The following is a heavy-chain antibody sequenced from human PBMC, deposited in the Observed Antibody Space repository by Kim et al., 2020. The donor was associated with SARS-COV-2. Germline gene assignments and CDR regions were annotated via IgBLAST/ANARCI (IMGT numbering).Heavy chain of an antibody. J-gene: IGHJ5*02. D-gene: IGHD6-13*01. Sequence: LKHRVTISVDTAKNQFSLKLSSVAAADTAVYYCARGKSSIAAAGHNWFDPWGQGTLVTVSS. V-gene: IGHV4-34*01. CDR3: ARGKSSIAAAGHNWFDP.